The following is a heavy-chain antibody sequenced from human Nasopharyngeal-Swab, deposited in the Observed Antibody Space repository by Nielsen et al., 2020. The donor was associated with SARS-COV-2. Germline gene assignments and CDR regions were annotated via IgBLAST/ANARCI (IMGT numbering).Heavy chain of an antibody. D-gene: IGHD5-12*01. V-gene: IGHV3-30*18. J-gene: IGHJ4*02. CDR3: AKNSGYDSFDY. CDR2: ISYDGSNK. CDR1: GFTFSSYG. Sequence: LSLTCAASGFTFSSYGMHWVRQAPGKGLEWVAVISYDGSNKYYADSVKGRFTISRDNSKNTLYLQMNSLRAEDTAVYYRAKNSGYDSFDYWGQGTLVTVSS.